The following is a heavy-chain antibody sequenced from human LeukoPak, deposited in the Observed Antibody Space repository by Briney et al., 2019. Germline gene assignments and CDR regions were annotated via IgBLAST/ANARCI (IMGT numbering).Heavy chain of an antibody. Sequence: ASMKVSCKASGGTFSSYAISWVRQAPGQGLEWMGGIIPIFGTANYAQKFQGRVTITADESTSTAYMELSSLRSEDTAVYYCASNPPYGDYYYYYYGMDVWGKGTTVTVSS. D-gene: IGHD4-17*01. CDR3: ASNPPYGDYYYYYYGMDV. J-gene: IGHJ6*04. CDR2: IIPIFGTA. CDR1: GGTFSSYA. V-gene: IGHV1-69*13.